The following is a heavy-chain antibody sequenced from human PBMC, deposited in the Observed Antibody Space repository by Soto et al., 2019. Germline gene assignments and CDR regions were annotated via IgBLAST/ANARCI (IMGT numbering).Heavy chain of an antibody. CDR2: ISSDSSDT. CDR1: GFTVSGNY. V-gene: IGHV3-11*03. Sequence: GGSLRLSCAASGFTVSGNYMGWIRQPPGKGLEWLSYISSDSSDTNHADSVKGRFTISRDNAKNSLYLQMNSLRAEDTAVYFCATGQQVRMADIWGQGTMVTVSS. CDR3: ATGQQVRMADI. D-gene: IGHD6-13*01. J-gene: IGHJ3*02.